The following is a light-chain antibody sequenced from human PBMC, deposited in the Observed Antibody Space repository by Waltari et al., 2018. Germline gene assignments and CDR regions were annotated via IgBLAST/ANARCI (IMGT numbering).Light chain of an antibody. CDR3: RSAETDGIKKV. CDR2: NDI. Sequence: SYELTQPPSVSVSPGQTARITCSGDALPKQYSYWYQQKSGQAPLLLIYNDIQRPSEIPERFSGPTSGTTVTLTITGVQAEDEADYYCRSAETDGIKKVCGGGTKVTVL. V-gene: IGLV3-25*03. CDR1: ALPKQY. J-gene: IGLJ3*02.